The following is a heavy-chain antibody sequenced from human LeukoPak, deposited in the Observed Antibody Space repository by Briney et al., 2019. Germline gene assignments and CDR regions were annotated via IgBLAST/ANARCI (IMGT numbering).Heavy chain of an antibody. CDR3: ARGSQSSYGYPFDY. CDR1: GGSISSYY. V-gene: IGHV4-59*01. CDR2: IYYSGSI. Sequence: SETLPLTSTVSGGSISSYYWSWIRQPPGKGLEWIGYIYYSGSINYNPSLKSRVTIPVDTSKNQFSLKLSSVTAADTAVYYCARGSQSSYGYPFDYWGQGTLVTVSS. D-gene: IGHD5-18*01. J-gene: IGHJ4*02.